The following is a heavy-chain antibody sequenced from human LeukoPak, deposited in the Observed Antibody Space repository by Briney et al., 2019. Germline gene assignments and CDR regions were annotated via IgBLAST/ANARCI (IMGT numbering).Heavy chain of an antibody. CDR2: ISDSGGNT. CDR3: AKQDWVGFDY. J-gene: IGHJ4*02. CDR1: GFTFSSYA. D-gene: IGHD3/OR15-3a*01. Sequence: GGSLRLSCAASGFTFSSYAMSWVRQAPGKGLEWVSTISDSGGNTYYADSVKGRFTISRDNSKNTLYLQMNSLRAEDTAVYYCAKQDWVGFDYWGQGTPVTVSS. V-gene: IGHV3-23*01.